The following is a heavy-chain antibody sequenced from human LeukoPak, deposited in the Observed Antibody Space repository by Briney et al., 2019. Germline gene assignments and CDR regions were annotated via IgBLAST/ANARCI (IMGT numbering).Heavy chain of an antibody. Sequence: GGSLRLSCAASGFTFSSYGMHWVRQAPGKGLEWVAVISYDGSNKYYADSVKGRFTISRDNSKNTLYLQMNSLRAEDTAVYYCAKDGDKNWFDSWGQGTLVTVSS. CDR3: AKDGDKNWFDS. CDR1: GFTFSSYG. V-gene: IGHV3-30*18. J-gene: IGHJ5*01. CDR2: ISYDGSNK. D-gene: IGHD3-10*01.